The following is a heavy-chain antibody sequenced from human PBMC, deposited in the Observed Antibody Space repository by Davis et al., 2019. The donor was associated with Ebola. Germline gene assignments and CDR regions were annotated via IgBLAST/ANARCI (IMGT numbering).Heavy chain of an antibody. Sequence: MPGGSLRLSCAVYGGSFSGYYWSWIRQPPGKGLEWIGEINHSGSTNYNPSLKSRVTIPVDTSKNQFSLKLSSVTAADTAVYYCARSQKSEYCSSTSCSLYYYGMDVWGQGTTVTVSS. CDR1: GGSFSGYY. D-gene: IGHD2-2*01. CDR3: ARSQKSEYCSSTSCSLYYYGMDV. CDR2: INHSGST. J-gene: IGHJ6*02. V-gene: IGHV4-34*01.